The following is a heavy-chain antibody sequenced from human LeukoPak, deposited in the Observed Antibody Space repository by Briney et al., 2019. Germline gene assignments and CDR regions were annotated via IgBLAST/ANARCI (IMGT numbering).Heavy chain of an antibody. V-gene: IGHV3-74*01. D-gene: IGHD6-19*01. CDR3: ASLGYSSGWYWDY. CDR2: INSDGSST. J-gene: IGHJ4*02. CDR1: GFTFSSYW. Sequence: GGSLRLSCAASGFTFSSYWMHWVRQAPGKGLVWVSRINSDGSSTSYADSVKGRFTISRDNAKNTLYLQMSSLRAEDTAVYYCASLGYSSGWYWDYWGQGTLVTVSS.